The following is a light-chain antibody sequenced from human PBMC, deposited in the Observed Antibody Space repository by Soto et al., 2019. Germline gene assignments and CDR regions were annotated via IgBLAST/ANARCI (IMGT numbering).Light chain of an antibody. Sequence: EIVMTQSPATLSVSPGDRATLSCRASQSVSGNVDWYQQRPGQAPRLLFYDASTRATGLPDRFSGGASGTEFTLSISGLQSEDFAIYYCQQYKDWPWTFGQGTKVEIK. CDR3: QQYKDWPWT. CDR1: QSVSGN. V-gene: IGKV3-15*01. CDR2: DAS. J-gene: IGKJ1*01.